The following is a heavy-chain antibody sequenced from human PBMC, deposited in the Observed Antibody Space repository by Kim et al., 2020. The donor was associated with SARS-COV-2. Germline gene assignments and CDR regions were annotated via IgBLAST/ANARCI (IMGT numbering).Heavy chain of an antibody. V-gene: IGHV3-30*01. CDR3: ARDLSSSWYLDY. Sequence: YADSVKGRFTISRDNYKNTLYLQMNSLRAEDTAVYYCARDLSSSWYLDYWGQGTLVTVSS. D-gene: IGHD6-13*01. J-gene: IGHJ4*02.